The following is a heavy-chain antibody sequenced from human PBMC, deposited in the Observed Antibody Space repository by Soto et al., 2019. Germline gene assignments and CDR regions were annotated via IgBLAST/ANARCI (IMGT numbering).Heavy chain of an antibody. CDR1: GYTFTSYG. D-gene: IGHD3-10*01. V-gene: IGHV1-18*01. Sequence: ASVKVSCMASGYTFTSYGISWVRQAPGQGLEWMGWISAYNGNTNYAQKLQGRVTMTTDTSTSTAYMELRSLRSDDTAVYYCARSMVGGVIISGGWFDPWGQGTLVTVSS. CDR2: ISAYNGNT. J-gene: IGHJ5*02. CDR3: ARSMVGGVIISGGWFDP.